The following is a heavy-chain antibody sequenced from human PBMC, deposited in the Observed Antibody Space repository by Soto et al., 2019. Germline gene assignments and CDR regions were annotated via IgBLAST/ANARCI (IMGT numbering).Heavy chain of an antibody. CDR2: MNPNSGNT. CDR1: GYSFTSYD. J-gene: IGHJ6*02. V-gene: IGHV1-8*01. D-gene: IGHD2-15*01. Sequence: XSVMQSCNASGYSFTSYDINWGRQAAGQGLEWMGWMNPNSGNTGYAQKFQGRVTMTRNTSISTAYMELSSLRSEDTAVYYCARGDCSGGSCIYYYGMDVWGQGTTVTVSS. CDR3: ARGDCSGGSCIYYYGMDV.